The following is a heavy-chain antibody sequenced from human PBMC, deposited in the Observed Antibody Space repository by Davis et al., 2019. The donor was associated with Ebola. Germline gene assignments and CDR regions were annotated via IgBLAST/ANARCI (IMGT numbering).Heavy chain of an antibody. Sequence: GESLKISCAASGFTFRTYWMSWVRQAPGKGPEWVANIKEDGSEKFYVDSLKGRFAISRDNAKNSLFLQINSLGAEDTAVYYCARERVTCGGGSCYYSGLDVWGQGTTVTVSS. V-gene: IGHV3-7*03. D-gene: IGHD2-15*01. CDR3: ARERVTCGGGSCYYSGLDV. CDR1: GFTFRTYW. CDR2: IKEDGSEK. J-gene: IGHJ6*02.